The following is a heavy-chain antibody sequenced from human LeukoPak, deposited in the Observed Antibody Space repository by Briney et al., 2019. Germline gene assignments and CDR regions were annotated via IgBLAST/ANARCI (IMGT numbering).Heavy chain of an antibody. Sequence: RGSLRLSCAASGFTFRSCTMSWVRQAPGKGLEWVSSISESGGTTYYADSVKGRFTISRDNSKNTLDLQMNSLRGEDTAVYYCAHIALWLLPHDYWGQGTLVTVSS. D-gene: IGHD6-19*01. J-gene: IGHJ4*02. V-gene: IGHV3-23*01. CDR1: GFTFRSCT. CDR3: AHIALWLLPHDY. CDR2: ISESGGTT.